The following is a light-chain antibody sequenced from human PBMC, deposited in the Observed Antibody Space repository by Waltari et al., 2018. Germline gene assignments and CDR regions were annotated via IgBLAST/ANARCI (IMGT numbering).Light chain of an antibody. J-gene: IGKJ5*01. CDR3: QQLRSYPRIT. CDR1: QAISIY. CDR2: AAS. Sequence: CRASQAISIYLALYQQKPGKAPNLRIYAASTLQSGVPSRFIGSGSGTEFTLTISSLQPEDFATYYCQQLRSYPRITFGQGTRLDI. V-gene: IGKV1-9*01.